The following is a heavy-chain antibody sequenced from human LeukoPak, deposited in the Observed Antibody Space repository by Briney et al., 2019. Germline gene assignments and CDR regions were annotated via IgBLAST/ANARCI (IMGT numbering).Heavy chain of an antibody. CDR3: AKDLPPYIVVVVAATIDY. Sequence: GGSLRLSCAASGFTFSSYGMHWVSQAPGKGLEWVAVISYDGSNKYYADSVKGRFTISRDNSKNTLYLQMNSLRAEDTAVYYCAKDLPPYIVVVVAATIDYWGQGTLVTVSS. CDR1: GFTFSSYG. CDR2: ISYDGSNK. D-gene: IGHD2-15*01. V-gene: IGHV3-30*18. J-gene: IGHJ4*02.